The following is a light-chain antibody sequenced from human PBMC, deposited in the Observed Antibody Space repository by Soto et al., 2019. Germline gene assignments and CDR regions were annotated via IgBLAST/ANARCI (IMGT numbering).Light chain of an antibody. CDR3: PLYGSSPLYT. CDR2: GAS. V-gene: IGKV3-20*01. Sequence: EIVLTQSPGTLSLSPGERATLSCRASQSVSSSYLAWYQQKPGQALRLLIYGASSRATGIPDRFSGSGSGSDFTLTISRLEREDFAVYYCPLYGSSPLYTFGQGTMLEIK. CDR1: QSVSSSY. J-gene: IGKJ2*01.